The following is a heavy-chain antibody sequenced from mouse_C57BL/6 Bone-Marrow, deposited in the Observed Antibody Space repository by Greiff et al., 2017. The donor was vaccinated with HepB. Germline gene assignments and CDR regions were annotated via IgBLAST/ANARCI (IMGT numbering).Heavy chain of an antibody. J-gene: IGHJ1*03. Sequence: DVKLQESGPGLVKPSQTVFLTCTVTGISITTGNYRWSWIRQFPGNKLEWIGYIYYSGTITYNPSLTSRTTLTRDSPKKQFFLQMNSLTAEDTATYDWAREEGNWVYWYDDVWGTGTTVTVAS. CDR3: AREEGNWVYWYDDV. D-gene: IGHD4-1*01. CDR1: GISITTGNYR. CDR2: IYYSGTI. V-gene: IGHV3-5*01.